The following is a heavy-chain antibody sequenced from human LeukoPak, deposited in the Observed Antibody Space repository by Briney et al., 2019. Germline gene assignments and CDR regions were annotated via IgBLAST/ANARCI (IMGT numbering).Heavy chain of an antibody. J-gene: IGHJ6*02. CDR2: ISSSGSSI. CDR3: ARSAVWAGMDV. CDR1: GFTFSSYE. V-gene: IGHV3-48*03. Sequence: AGGSLRLSCAASGFTFSSYEMNWVRQAPGKGLEWVSYISSSGSSIYYADSVQGRFSISRDNAKNSLYLQMNSLRAEDTAVYYCARSAVWAGMDVWGHGTTVTVSS. D-gene: IGHD2-8*01.